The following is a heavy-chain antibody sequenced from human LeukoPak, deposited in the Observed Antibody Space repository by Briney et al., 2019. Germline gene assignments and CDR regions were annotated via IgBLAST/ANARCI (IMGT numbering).Heavy chain of an antibody. D-gene: IGHD5-18*01. CDR3: ARARYSYGHGGFDY. Sequence: GGSLRLSCAASGFTFSSYWMHWVRQAPGKGLVRVSRINSDGSSTSYADSVKGRFTISRDNAKNTLYLQMNSLRAEDTAVYYCARARYSYGHGGFDYWGQGTLVTVSS. V-gene: IGHV3-74*01. CDR1: GFTFSSYW. J-gene: IGHJ4*02. CDR2: INSDGSST.